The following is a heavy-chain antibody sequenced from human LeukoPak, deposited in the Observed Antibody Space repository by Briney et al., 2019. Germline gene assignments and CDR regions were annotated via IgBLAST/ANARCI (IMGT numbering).Heavy chain of an antibody. Sequence: GASVKVSCKASGYTFTSYAFSWVRQAPGQGLEWMGWTNTYNDNTNYAQKFQGRVTMTTDTSTSTAYMELRSLRSDDTAVYYCARGPGYCGGTSCYLDYWGQGTLVTVSS. CDR2: TNTYNDNT. CDR1: GYTFTSYA. CDR3: ARGPGYCGGTSCYLDY. D-gene: IGHD2-2*01. V-gene: IGHV1-18*01. J-gene: IGHJ4*02.